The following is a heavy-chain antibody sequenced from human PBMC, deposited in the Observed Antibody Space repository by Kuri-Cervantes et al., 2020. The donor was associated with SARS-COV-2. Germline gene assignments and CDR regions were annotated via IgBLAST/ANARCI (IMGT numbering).Heavy chain of an antibody. CDR3: ARDRFYCSNNDCHPNYFYY. D-gene: IGHD2-2*01. V-gene: IGHV3-30-3*01. Sequence: GGSLRLSCAASGFTFSSYALHWVRQAPGKGLEWVALISDVGTKKYYADSLKGRFTISRDNSKNTLYLHMNTLGAEDTAVYYCARDRFYCSNNDCHPNYFYYWGPGTQVTVSS. CDR1: GFTFSSYA. CDR2: ISDVGTKK. J-gene: IGHJ4*02.